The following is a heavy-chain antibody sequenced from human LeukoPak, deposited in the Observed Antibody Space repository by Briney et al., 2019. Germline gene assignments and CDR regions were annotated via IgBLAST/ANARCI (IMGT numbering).Heavy chain of an antibody. J-gene: IGHJ5*02. D-gene: IGHD2-2*02. Sequence: ASVKVSCKASGDSFSSYCIHWVRQAPGQGLEWMGMINPSGGSTTYAQKFQGRVTMTTDASTSTAYMELRSLRSDDTAVYYCARGYCSSTNCYTATAWFDPWGQGTLVTVSS. CDR2: INPSGGST. V-gene: IGHV1-46*01. CDR1: GDSFSSYC. CDR3: ARGYCSSTNCYTATAWFDP.